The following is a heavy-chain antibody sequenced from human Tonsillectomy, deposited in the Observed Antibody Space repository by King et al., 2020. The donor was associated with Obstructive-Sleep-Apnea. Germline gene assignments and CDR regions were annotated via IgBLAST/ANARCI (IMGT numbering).Heavy chain of an antibody. J-gene: IGHJ4*02. Sequence: QLVQSGAEVKEPGASVNVSCKTSGYSFIYYGVAWVRQAPGQVLEWMGWISAYTGNTNYAQDFQGRVTVTTDTSTSTAYMELRGLRSDDTAMYYCARGGYSSGYVGYFDFWGQGTLVTVSS. CDR2: ISAYTGNT. V-gene: IGHV1-18*01. CDR3: ARGGYSSGYVGYFDF. CDR1: GYSFIYYG. D-gene: IGHD2-8*02.